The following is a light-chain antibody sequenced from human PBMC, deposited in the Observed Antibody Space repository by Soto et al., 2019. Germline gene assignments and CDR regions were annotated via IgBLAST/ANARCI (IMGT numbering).Light chain of an antibody. Sequence: EIVMTQSPATLSVSPGERATLSCRASQSVSSNLAWYQQKPGQAPRLLIYGASTRATGIPARLSGSGSGTEFNLTISSLQSEDFAVYYCQQYNNWPPLTFGGGTKVEIK. CDR3: QQYNNWPPLT. V-gene: IGKV3-15*01. J-gene: IGKJ4*01. CDR1: QSVSSN. CDR2: GAS.